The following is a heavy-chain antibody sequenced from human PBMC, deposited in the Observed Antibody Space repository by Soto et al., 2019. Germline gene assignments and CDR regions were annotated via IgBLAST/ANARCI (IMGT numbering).Heavy chain of an antibody. CDR2: ISSSSSFR. J-gene: IGHJ1*01. Sequence: AGGSLRLSCAASGFTFSTYAMNWVRQAPGKGLEWVSSISSSSSFRYYADSVKGLFTLSRDNDKNSLYLQMNSLRAQDTAVYYCARGAPGRDGYNLDFQHWGQGTLVTVSS. V-gene: IGHV3-21*04. D-gene: IGHD5-12*01. CDR3: ARGAPGRDGYNLDFQH. CDR1: GFTFSTYA.